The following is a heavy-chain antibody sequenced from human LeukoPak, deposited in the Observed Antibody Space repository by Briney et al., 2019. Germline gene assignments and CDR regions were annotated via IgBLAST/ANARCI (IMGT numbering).Heavy chain of an antibody. V-gene: IGHV1-18*01. CDR1: GYTFTSFG. J-gene: IGHJ4*02. Sequence: GASVKVSCKASGYTFTSFGISWVRQAPGQGLEWMGWISAYNGNTIYAQMLQGRVTMTTDTSTSTAYMELRSLRSDDTAVYYCARVLSSSYYYVFDYWGQGTLVTVSS. D-gene: IGHD3-22*01. CDR2: ISAYNGNT. CDR3: ARVLSSSYYYVFDY.